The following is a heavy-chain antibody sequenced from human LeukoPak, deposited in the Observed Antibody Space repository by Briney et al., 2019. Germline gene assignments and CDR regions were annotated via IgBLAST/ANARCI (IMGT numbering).Heavy chain of an antibody. CDR1: GGSFSGHY. V-gene: IGHV4-34*01. CDR3: ARGRTGAAALDF. J-gene: IGHJ4*02. Sequence: SETLSLTCAVYGGSFSGHYWTWLCEAPGKGLEWIGERTHTGSTNYNPSLKSRVTIAVDTSKTQFSLKLASVSAADTAVYHCARGRTGAAALDFWGPGTLVTVSS. D-gene: IGHD2-2*01. CDR2: RTHTGST.